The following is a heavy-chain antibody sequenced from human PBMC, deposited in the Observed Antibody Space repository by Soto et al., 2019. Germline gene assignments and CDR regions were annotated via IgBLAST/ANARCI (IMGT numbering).Heavy chain of an antibody. Sequence: SETLSLTCAVYGGSFSGYYWSWIRQPPGKGLEWIGEINHSGSTNYNPSLKSRVTISVDTSKNQFSLKLSSVTAADTAVYYCVSIRTKQLVRGYYYGMDVWGQGTTVTVSS. J-gene: IGHJ6*02. D-gene: IGHD6-6*01. CDR2: INHSGST. CDR1: GGSFSGYY. CDR3: VSIRTKQLVRGYYYGMDV. V-gene: IGHV4-34*01.